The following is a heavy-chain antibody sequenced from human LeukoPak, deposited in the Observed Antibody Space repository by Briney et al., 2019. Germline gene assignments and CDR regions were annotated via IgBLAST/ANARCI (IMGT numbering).Heavy chain of an antibody. Sequence: PGGSLRLSCAASGFTFSSYGMSWVRQAPGEGLKWVSIISASGSNTIYADSVKGRFTISRDNSKNTLYLQMNSLRAEDTAVYYCAKGASGSHYYSFDYWGREPWSPSPQ. J-gene: IGHJ4*02. CDR2: ISASGSNT. V-gene: IGHV3-23*01. CDR3: AKGASGSHYYSFDY. D-gene: IGHD1-26*01. CDR1: GFTFSSYG.